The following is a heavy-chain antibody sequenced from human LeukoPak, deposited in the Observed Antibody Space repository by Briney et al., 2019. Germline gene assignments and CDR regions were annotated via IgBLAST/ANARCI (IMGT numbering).Heavy chain of an antibody. J-gene: IGHJ4*02. CDR3: ATGNYYDSRGYYTFGH. V-gene: IGHV3-74*01. CDR1: GFAFNKCW. Sequence: GGSLRLSCAASGFAFNKCWVHWVRQTPGKGLVWVSRINGDGSTTSYADSVKGGFTISRDNAKNTLYLQMSSLRAEDTAVYYCATGNYYDSRGYYTFGHWGQGTLVTVSS. CDR2: INGDGSTT. D-gene: IGHD3-22*01.